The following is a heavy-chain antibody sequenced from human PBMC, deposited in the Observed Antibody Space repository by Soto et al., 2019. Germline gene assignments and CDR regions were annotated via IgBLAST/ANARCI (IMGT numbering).Heavy chain of an antibody. V-gene: IGHV4-59*08. CDR2: IYYSGST. CDR3: ARHGHIVATIKGINYFDY. CDR1: GGYISSYY. Sequence: PSETLSLTCTVSGGYISSYYWSWIRQPPGKGLEWIGYIYYSGSTNYNPSLKSRVTISVDTSKNQFSLKLSSVTAADTAVYYCARHGHIVATIKGINYFDYWGQGTLVTVSS. D-gene: IGHD5-12*01. J-gene: IGHJ4*02.